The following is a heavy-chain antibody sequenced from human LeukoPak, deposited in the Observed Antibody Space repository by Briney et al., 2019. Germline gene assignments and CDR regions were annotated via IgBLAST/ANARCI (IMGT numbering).Heavy chain of an antibody. CDR3: ARLSVWGSYRIDY. Sequence: SSETLSLICTVSGGSISSSSYYWGWIRQPPGKGLEWIGSIYYSGSTYYNPSLKSRVTISVDTSKNQFSLKLSSVTAADTAVYYCARLSVWGSYRIDYWGQGTLVTVSS. CDR1: GGSISSSSYY. J-gene: IGHJ4*02. CDR2: IYYSGST. D-gene: IGHD3-16*02. V-gene: IGHV4-39*01.